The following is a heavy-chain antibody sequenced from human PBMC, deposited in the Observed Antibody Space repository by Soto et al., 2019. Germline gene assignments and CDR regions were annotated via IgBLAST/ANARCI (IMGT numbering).Heavy chain of an antibody. CDR2: ISCCGVST. CDR3: AKDRRAGGNSAFYFDF. V-gene: IGHV3-23*01. CDR1: GFNFKKFA. Sequence: GGSLRLSCEASGFNFKKFALGCVRQAPWEGLEWVSGISCCGVSTFYADSVKGRFSLARDNSKNTLYLQVHSLTAEDTAVYYCAKDRRAGGNSAFYFDFWGQGAQVNVSS. D-gene: IGHD3-16*01. J-gene: IGHJ5*01.